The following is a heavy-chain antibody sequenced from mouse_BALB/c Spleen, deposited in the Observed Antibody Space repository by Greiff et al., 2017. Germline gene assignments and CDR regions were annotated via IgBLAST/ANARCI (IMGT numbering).Heavy chain of an antibody. CDR3: TRTAGFAY. CDR2: IDPETGGT. D-gene: IGHD1-2*01. J-gene: IGHJ3*01. V-gene: IGHV1-15*01. CDR1: GYTFTDYE. Sequence: QVQLKESGAELVRPGASVTLSCKASGYTFTDYEMHWVKQTPVHGLEWIGAIDPETGGTAYNQKFKGKATLTADKSSSTAYMELRSLTSEDSAVYYCTRTAGFAYWGQGTLVTVSA.